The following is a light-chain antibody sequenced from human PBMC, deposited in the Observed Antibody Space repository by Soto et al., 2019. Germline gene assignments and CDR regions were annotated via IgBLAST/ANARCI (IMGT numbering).Light chain of an antibody. CDR2: EVT. CDR3: SSYTSRSTLYV. J-gene: IGLJ1*01. Sequence: QSALTQPASVSGSPGQSITVSCTGTSSDIGGYNYVSWYQQHPGKAPKLMVYEVTTRPSGVSDRFSGSKSGNTASLTISGCKADDEGYYYCSSYTSRSTLYVFGTGTKLTVL. V-gene: IGLV2-14*01. CDR1: SSDIGGYNY.